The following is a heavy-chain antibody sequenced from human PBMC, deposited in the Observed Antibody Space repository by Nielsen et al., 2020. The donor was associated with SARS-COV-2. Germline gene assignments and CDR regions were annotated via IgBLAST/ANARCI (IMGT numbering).Heavy chain of an antibody. CDR1: GYTFTTYA. CDR3: ARDRGDGYNSGVDY. J-gene: IGHJ4*02. V-gene: IGHV7-4-1*02. Sequence: ASVKVSCKASGYTFTTYAINWVRQAPGQGLEWMGWINTHTGNPTNAQGFTGRFVFSLDTSVSTAYLQISSLRAEDTAVYYCARDRGDGYNSGVDYWSQATLVTVSS. D-gene: IGHD5-24*01. CDR2: INTHTGNP.